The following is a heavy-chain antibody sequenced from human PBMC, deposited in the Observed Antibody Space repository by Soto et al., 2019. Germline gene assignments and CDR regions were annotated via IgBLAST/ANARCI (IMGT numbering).Heavy chain of an antibody. J-gene: IGHJ3*01. V-gene: IGHV4-31*03. CDR1: GDSLIIGGHY. CDR3: ARGGDGFDL. CDR2: IYHSGST. Sequence: PLEILSLTCSVSGDSLIIGGHYWTWIRQHPGKGLEWIGYIYHSGSTYYSPSLKSRVTISVDTSENQFSLKLTSMTAADTAVYYCARGGDGFDLWGQGKMVTVSS.